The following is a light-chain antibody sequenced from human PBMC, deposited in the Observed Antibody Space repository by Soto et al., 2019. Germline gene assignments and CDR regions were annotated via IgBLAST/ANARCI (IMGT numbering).Light chain of an antibody. CDR1: QSITSN. J-gene: IGKJ5*01. Sequence: DIVMTQYPETLSVSPGQRSILSCMASQSITSNLAWYQQKPGQAPRLLIYGASTRATGIPARFSGSGSGTEFTLTISSLQSEDIGVYYCLPYNLWPSFGQGTLLEIK. CDR2: GAS. V-gene: IGKV3-15*01. CDR3: LPYNLWPS.